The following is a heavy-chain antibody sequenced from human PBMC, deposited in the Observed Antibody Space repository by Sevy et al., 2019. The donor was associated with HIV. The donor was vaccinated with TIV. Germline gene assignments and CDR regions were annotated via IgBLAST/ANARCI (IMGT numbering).Heavy chain of an antibody. CDR3: VKAHITMVHGVIRPRQYFDY. J-gene: IGHJ4*02. D-gene: IGHD3-10*01. V-gene: IGHV3-64D*06. CDR1: GFTFSSYA. CDR2: ISSNGGST. Sequence: GGSLRLSCSASGFTFSSYAMHWVRQAPGKGLEYVSAISSNGGSTYYADSVKGRFTISRDNSKNTLYLQMSSLRAEDRAVDYCVKAHITMVHGVIRPRQYFDYWGQGTLVTVSS.